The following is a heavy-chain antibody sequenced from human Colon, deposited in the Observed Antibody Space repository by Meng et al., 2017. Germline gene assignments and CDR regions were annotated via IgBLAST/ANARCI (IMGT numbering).Heavy chain of an antibody. D-gene: IGHD3-10*01. V-gene: IGHV4-61*01. CDR1: GGSVSSASYY. CDR2: IHYSGSR. J-gene: IGHJ4*02. CDR3: ARFYGSGTFEVHDY. Sequence: GRLTESGPGSVRPSEPLSLTCNVAGGSVSSASYYWSWIRQPPGKGLEWIGLIHYSGSRNYNPSLKSRVTMSVDTSKNQVSLRLTSVTAADTAVYYCARFYGSGTFEVHDYWGQGTLVTVSS.